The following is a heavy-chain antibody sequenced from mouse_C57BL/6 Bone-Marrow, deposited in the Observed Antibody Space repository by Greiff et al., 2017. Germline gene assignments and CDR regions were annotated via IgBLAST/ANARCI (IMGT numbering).Heavy chain of an antibody. CDR3: TPMTTVVVDY. CDR1: GFNIKDDY. D-gene: IGHD1-1*01. Sequence: EVHLVESGAELVRPGASVKLSCTASGFNIKDDYMHWVKQRPEPGLAWIGWIDPENGDTEYASKFQGKATITADTSSNTAYLQLSSLTSEDTAVYYCTPMTTVVVDYWGQGTTLTVSS. V-gene: IGHV14-4*01. J-gene: IGHJ2*01. CDR2: IDPENGDT.